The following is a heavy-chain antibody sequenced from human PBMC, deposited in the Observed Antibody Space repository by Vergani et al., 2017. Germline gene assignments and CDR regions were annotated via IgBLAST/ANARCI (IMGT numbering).Heavy chain of an antibody. CDR2: ISSSSSYI. CDR3: AGDLSSLGGNSDHVADY. Sequence: EVQLVESGGGLVKPGGSLRLSCAASGFTFSSYSMNWVRQAPGKGMEWVSSISSSSSYIYYADSVKGRFTISRDNAKNSLYRQMNSLRAEDTAVYYCAGDLSSLGGNSDHVADYWGQGTLVTVSS. V-gene: IGHV3-21*01. J-gene: IGHJ4*02. CDR1: GFTFSSYS. D-gene: IGHD4-23*01.